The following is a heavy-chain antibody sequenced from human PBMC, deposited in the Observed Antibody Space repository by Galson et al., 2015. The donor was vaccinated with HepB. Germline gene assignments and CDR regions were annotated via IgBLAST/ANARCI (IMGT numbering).Heavy chain of an antibody. D-gene: IGHD2-15*01. CDR1: GYTFSTYS. CDR2: ISPYNRDK. CDR3: ARGAFVGVVGGSQNNWFAA. V-gene: IGHV1-18*01. Sequence: SVKVSCNASGYTFSTYSITWFRQAPGQGLEWMGWISPYNRDKNYARKFQGRVTITTDTFTSTAYMEPRSVRSDDTAFYYCARGAFVGVVGGSQNNWFAAWGQGTLVTVSS. J-gene: IGHJ5*02.